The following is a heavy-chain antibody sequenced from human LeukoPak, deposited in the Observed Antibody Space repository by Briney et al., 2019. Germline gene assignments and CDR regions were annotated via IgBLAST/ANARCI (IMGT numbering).Heavy chain of an antibody. CDR1: GFTFSSYW. Sequence: GGSLRLSCAASGFTFSSYWMSWVRQAPGKGLEWVAVISYDGSNKYYADSVKGRFTISRDNSKNTLYLQMNSLRAEDTAVYYCAKDRMPLSGSLDYWGQGTLVTVSS. CDR2: ISYDGSNK. J-gene: IGHJ4*02. V-gene: IGHV3-30*18. D-gene: IGHD1-26*01. CDR3: AKDRMPLSGSLDY.